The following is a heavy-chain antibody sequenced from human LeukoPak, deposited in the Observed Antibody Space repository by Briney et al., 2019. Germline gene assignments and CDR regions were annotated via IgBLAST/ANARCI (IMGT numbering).Heavy chain of an antibody. CDR2: INPSGGST. CDR3: ATLSPDYGGYGRKYYFDY. Sequence: ASVKVSCKASGYTFTSYYMHWVRQAPGQGLEWMGIINPSGGSTSYAQKFQGRVTMTRDTSTSTVYMELSSLRSEDTAVYYCATLSPDYGGYGRKYYFDYWGQGTLVTVSS. D-gene: IGHD4-23*01. J-gene: IGHJ4*02. CDR1: GYTFTSYY. V-gene: IGHV1-46*01.